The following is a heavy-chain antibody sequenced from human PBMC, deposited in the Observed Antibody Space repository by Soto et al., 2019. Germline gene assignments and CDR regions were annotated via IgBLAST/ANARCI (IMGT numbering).Heavy chain of an antibody. V-gene: IGHV4-31*03. D-gene: IGHD6-13*01. CDR3: ARYRISGSWSKFDY. J-gene: IGHJ4*02. CDR1: GLTISSASYY. CDR2: IYYNGST. Sequence: QVLLQESGPGLIKPSQTLSLTCTVSGLTISSASYYWSWIRQHPGKVLEWVGNIYYNGSTYYSPSLKSRVTLWVDTSKNQFSLRLTSVTAADTAVYYCARYRISGSWSKFDYWGQGTLVTVSS.